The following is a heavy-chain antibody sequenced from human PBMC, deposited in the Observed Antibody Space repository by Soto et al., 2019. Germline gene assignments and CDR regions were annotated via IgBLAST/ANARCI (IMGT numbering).Heavy chain of an antibody. J-gene: IGHJ6*02. CDR2: TSGSGSST. CDR1: EITFSRYA. D-gene: IGHD3-10*01. CDR3: AKGRGHNYDYYYGMDF. Sequence: EMHLLESGGGLVQAGGSLRLSCVASEITFSRYAMSWVRQAPGKGLEWVSSTSGSGSSTWFADSVKGRSTISRDNSKNSRLLQMSSLIACDTAIYFCAKGRGHNYDYYYGMDFWCQGTTVIVSS. V-gene: IGHV3-23*01.